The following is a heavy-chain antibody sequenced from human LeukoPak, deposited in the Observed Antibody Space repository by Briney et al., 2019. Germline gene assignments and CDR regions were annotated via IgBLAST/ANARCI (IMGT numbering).Heavy chain of an antibody. J-gene: IGHJ4*02. CDR2: IYYSGST. Sequence: PSETLSLTCTVSGGSISSSSYYWGWIRQPPGKGLEWIGSIYYSGSTYYNPSLKSRVTISVDTSKNQFSLKLSSVTAADTAVYYCARQDSSGWYSSWGYWGQGTLVIVSS. D-gene: IGHD6-19*01. CDR1: GGSISSSSYY. V-gene: IGHV4-39*01. CDR3: ARQDSSGWYSSWGY.